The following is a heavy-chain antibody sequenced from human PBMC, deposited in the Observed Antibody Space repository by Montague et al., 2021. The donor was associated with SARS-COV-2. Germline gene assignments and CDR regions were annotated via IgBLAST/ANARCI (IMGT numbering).Heavy chain of an antibody. CDR2: IYYLGTT. CDR3: ASGGRQQLVRLSVTDV. J-gene: IGHJ6*02. V-gene: IGHV4-39*07. D-gene: IGHD6-13*01. CDR1: GVSISSSSYF. Sequence: SETLSLTCTVSGVSISSSSYFWGWIRQPPGKGLEWIGSIYYLGTTYYNPSLKSRLTISVDTSKNQFSLKLTSVTAADTAVYYCASGGRQQLVRLSVTDVWGQGTTVTVSS.